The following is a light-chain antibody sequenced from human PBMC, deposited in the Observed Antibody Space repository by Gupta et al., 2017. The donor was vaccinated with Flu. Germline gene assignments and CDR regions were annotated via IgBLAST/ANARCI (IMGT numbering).Light chain of an antibody. Sequence: VLTQSPPPLSLSPGVRATLSCKSSQSIAISVTWYRHKPGQAPRLLIYDASKRATGVPARFSGSGSGTDFTLTISSLEPEDFAVYYCQGLTFGGGTRVEMK. CDR2: DAS. CDR3: QGLT. V-gene: IGKV3-11*01. CDR1: QSIAIS. J-gene: IGKJ4*01.